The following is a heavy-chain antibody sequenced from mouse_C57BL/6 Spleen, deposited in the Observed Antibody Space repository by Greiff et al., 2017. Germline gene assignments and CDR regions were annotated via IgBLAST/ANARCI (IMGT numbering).Heavy chain of an antibody. CDR1: GYAFSSSW. V-gene: IGHV1-82*01. CDR2: IYPGDGDT. D-gene: IGHD4-1*01. CDR3: ARSIHWDFDY. Sequence: QVQLQQSGPELVKPGASVKISCKASGYAFSSSWMNWVKQRPGKGLEWIGRIYPGDGDTNYNGKFKGKATLTADKSSSTAYMQLSSLTSEDSAVYFCARSIHWDFDYWGQGTTLTVSS. J-gene: IGHJ2*01.